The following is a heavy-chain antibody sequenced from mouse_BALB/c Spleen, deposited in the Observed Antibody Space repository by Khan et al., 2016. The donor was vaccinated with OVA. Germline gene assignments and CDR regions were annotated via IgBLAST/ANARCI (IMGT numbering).Heavy chain of an antibody. Sequence: QIHSVLPGPEVKKPGETVKISCKASGHTFTTFGMTWVKQAPGKGLKWMGWINTYTGEPTSADDFNGRFDFSLETSASTAYLQINNLKKEDTATYFCARPPYFSYVLDNWGQGTSVTVSS. V-gene: IGHV9-3-1*01. CDR2: INTYTGEP. CDR1: GHTFTTFG. CDR3: ARPPYFSYVLDN. J-gene: IGHJ4*01. D-gene: IGHD2-10*01.